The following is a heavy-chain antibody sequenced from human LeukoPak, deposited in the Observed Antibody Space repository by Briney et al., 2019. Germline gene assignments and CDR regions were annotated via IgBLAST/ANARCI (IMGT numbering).Heavy chain of an antibody. D-gene: IGHD5-18*01. CDR1: GGSISSSSYY. V-gene: IGHV4-39*01. J-gene: IGHJ4*02. Sequence: SETLSLTCTVSGGSISSSSYYWGWIRQPPGKGLEWIGSIYYSGSTYYNPSLKSRVTISVDTSKNQFSLKLSSVTAADTAVYYCARSPGYSYGQIDYWGQGTLVTVSS. CDR3: ARSPGYSYGQIDY. CDR2: IYYSGST.